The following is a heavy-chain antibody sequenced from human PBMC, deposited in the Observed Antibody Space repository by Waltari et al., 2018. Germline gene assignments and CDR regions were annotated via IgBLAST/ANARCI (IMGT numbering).Heavy chain of an antibody. CDR2: MNPNRGNT. D-gene: IGHD2-21*01. J-gene: IGHJ4*02. V-gene: IGHV1-8*01. CDR3: VRGLKRAYCGGDCYPDY. Sequence: QVQLVQSGAEVKKPGASVKVSCKASGYTFTSYDINWVRQATGQGLEWMGRMNPNRGNTGHARQLQGRVTRTRNTYISTAYMELSSLRSEDTAVYYCVRGLKRAYCGGDCYPDYWGQGTLVTVSS. CDR1: GYTFTSYD.